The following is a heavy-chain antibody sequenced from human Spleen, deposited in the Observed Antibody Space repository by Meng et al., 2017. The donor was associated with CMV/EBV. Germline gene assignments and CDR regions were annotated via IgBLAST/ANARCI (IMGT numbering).Heavy chain of an antibody. D-gene: IGHD6-25*01. CDR1: GRSFSGYY. CDR2: IYYSRRT. J-gene: IGHJ5*02. V-gene: IGHV4-59*01. Sequence: SETLSLTCAVFGRSFSGYYWTWIRQPPGKGLEWIGYIYYSRRTNYNPSLKSRVTISADMSKNQFSLKLSSVTAADTAVYFCARGVPYSGAHWFDPWGQGTLVTVSS. CDR3: ARGVPYSGAHWFDP.